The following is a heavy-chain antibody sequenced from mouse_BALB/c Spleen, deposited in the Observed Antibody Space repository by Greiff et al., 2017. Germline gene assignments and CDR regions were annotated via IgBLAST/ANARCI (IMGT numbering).Heavy chain of an antibody. V-gene: IGHV5-4*02. D-gene: IGHD2-3*01. CDR1: GFTFSDYY. Sequence: DVKLVESGGGLVKPGGSLKLSCAASGFTFSDYYMYWVRQTPEKRLEWVATISDGGSYTYYPDSVKGRFTISRDNAKNNLYLQMSSLKSEDTAMYYCARDYDGYFDYWGQGTTLTVSS. CDR3: ARDYDGYFDY. CDR2: ISDGGSYT. J-gene: IGHJ2*01.